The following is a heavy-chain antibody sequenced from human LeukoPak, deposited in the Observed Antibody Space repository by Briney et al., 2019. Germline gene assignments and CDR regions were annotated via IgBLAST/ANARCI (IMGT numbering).Heavy chain of an antibody. Sequence: ASVKVSCKASGGTFSCYAISWERHAPGQGLEWMGIINPSGGSTSYAQKFQGRVTMARDMSTSTVYMELSSLRSEDTAVYYCARVSSGSYQLLLSDYWGQGTLVTVSS. CDR1: GGTFSCYA. CDR3: ARVSSGSYQLLLSDY. D-gene: IGHD2-2*01. J-gene: IGHJ4*02. CDR2: INPSGGST. V-gene: IGHV1-46*01.